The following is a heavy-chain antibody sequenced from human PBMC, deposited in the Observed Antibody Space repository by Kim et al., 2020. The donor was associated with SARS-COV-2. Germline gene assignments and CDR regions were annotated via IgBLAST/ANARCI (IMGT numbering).Heavy chain of an antibody. Sequence: ASVKVSCKASGYTFTSYGISWVRQAPGQGLEWMGWISAYNGNTNYAQKLQGRVTMTTDTSTSTAYMELRSLRSDDTAVYYCARDDVNQWRLWELPYYYYGMDVWGQGTTVTVSS. D-gene: IGHD1-26*01. CDR2: ISAYNGNT. V-gene: IGHV1-18*04. J-gene: IGHJ6*02. CDR3: ARDDVNQWRLWELPYYYYGMDV. CDR1: GYTFTSYG.